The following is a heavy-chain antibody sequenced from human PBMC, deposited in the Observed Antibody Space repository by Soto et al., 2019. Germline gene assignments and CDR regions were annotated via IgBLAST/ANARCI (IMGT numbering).Heavy chain of an antibody. CDR1: GGTFSSYA. V-gene: IGHV1-69*06. D-gene: IGHD1-26*01. J-gene: IGHJ4*02. Sequence: SSVNGSCKASGGTFSSYAISWVRQAPGQGLEWMGGIIPIFGTANYAQKFQGRVTITADKSTSTAYMELSSLRSEDTAVYYCARDRLQYSGRYSFDYWGQGTLVTVPS. CDR2: IIPIFGTA. CDR3: ARDRLQYSGRYSFDY.